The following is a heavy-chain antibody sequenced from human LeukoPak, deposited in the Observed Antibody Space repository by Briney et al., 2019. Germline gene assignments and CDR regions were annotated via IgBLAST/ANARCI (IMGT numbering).Heavy chain of an antibody. D-gene: IGHD3-16*01. CDR1: GGSISSGGYS. CDR3: ARRNMISEAFDI. CDR2: IYHSGST. V-gene: IGHV4-30-2*01. Sequence: SQTLSLTCAVSGGSISSGGYSWSWIRQPPGKGLEWIGYIYHSGSTYYNPSLKSRVTISVDTSKNQFSLKLSSVTAADTAVYYCARRNMISEAFDIWGQGTMVTVSS. J-gene: IGHJ3*02.